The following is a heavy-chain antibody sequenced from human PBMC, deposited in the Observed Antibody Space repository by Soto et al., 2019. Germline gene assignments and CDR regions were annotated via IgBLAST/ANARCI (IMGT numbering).Heavy chain of an antibody. D-gene: IGHD5-12*01. CDR3: ARGSDFLYYYGMDV. Sequence: SETLSLTCAVSGGSISSYYWSWIRQPPGKGLEWIGYIYYSGSTYYNPSLKSRDTMAVDTSKNQFSLKLSSVTAADTAVYYCARGSDFLYYYGMDVWGQGTTVTVSS. V-gene: IGHV4-59*01. CDR1: GGSISSYY. CDR2: IYYSGST. J-gene: IGHJ6*02.